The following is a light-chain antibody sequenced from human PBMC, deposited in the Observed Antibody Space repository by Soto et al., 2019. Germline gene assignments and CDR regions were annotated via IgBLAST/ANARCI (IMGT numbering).Light chain of an antibody. Sequence: EIVMTQSPATLSVSPGERATLSCRASQSVSSNLAWYQQKPGQAPRLLIYGASTRAPGIPARFSGSGSGTEFTLTISSLQSEDFAVYYCQQYNNLPITFGQGTRLEIK. CDR2: GAS. J-gene: IGKJ5*01. CDR3: QQYNNLPIT. CDR1: QSVSSN. V-gene: IGKV3-15*01.